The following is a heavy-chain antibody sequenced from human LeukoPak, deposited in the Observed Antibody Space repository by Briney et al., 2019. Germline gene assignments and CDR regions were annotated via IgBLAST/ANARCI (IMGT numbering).Heavy chain of an antibody. Sequence: SVKVSCKASVGTFSSYAISWVRQAPGPGVEWVGGMIPIFGTANYAQKFQGRVTNTADEPTSTAYMELSSLRSEDTAVYYCARAPLGATQGAFDIWGQGTMVTVSS. D-gene: IGHD1-26*01. CDR3: ARAPLGATQGAFDI. CDR2: MIPIFGTA. V-gene: IGHV1-69*01. J-gene: IGHJ3*02. CDR1: VGTFSSYA.